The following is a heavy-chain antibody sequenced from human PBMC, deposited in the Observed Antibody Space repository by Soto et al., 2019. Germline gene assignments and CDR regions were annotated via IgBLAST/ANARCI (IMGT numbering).Heavy chain of an antibody. Sequence: PSETLSLTCAVSGGSISSTKWWSWVRQPPGKGLERIGEIFHGGDTNYNPSLKSRVTISVDKSKNQFSLNLSSVTAADTAVYYCASTDSGWPTFEANWGQGTQVTVSS. V-gene: IGHV4-4*02. D-gene: IGHD6-25*01. CDR3: ASTDSGWPTFEAN. CDR2: IFHGGDT. CDR1: GGSISSTKW. J-gene: IGHJ4*02.